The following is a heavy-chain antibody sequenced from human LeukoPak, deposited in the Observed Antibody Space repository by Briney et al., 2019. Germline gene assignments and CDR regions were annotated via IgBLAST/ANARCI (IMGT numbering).Heavy chain of an antibody. Sequence: GRSLRLSCAASGFTFSSYGMHWVRQAPGKGLEWVAVIWYDGSNKYYADSLKGRFTISRDNSKNTLYLQMNSLRAEDTAVYYCARRDCSSTSCSFYYYYGMDVWGQGTTVTVSS. CDR1: GFTFSSYG. J-gene: IGHJ6*02. D-gene: IGHD2-2*01. CDR2: IWYDGSNK. V-gene: IGHV3-33*01. CDR3: ARRDCSSTSCSFYYYYGMDV.